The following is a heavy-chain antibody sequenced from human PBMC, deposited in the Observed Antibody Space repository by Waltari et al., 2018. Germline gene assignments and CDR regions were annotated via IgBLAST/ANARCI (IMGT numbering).Heavy chain of an antibody. CDR1: GDTFTSYA. CDR3: AREDCSGGSCHSDFYYYGLDV. V-gene: IGHV1-69*15. Sequence: QVQLVQSGAEVKKPGSSVRVSCQASGDTFTSYAFNWVRQAPGQGLEWMGRITPIFGTSNYAQKFQGRVTITADESTGTAYMELSSLRSEDTAVYYCAREDCSGGSCHSDFYYYGLDVWGQGTTVIVSS. D-gene: IGHD2-15*01. J-gene: IGHJ6*02. CDR2: ITPIFGTS.